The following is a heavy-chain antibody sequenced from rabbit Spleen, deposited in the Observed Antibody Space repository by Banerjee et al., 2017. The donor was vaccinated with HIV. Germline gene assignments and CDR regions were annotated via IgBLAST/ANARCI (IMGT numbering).Heavy chain of an antibody. CDR2: IYTDNSKT. J-gene: IGHJ4*01. CDR1: AFSFSRGYD. Sequence: QQLVESGGGLVKPGASLTLTCKASAFSFSRGYDMCWVRQAPGKGLEWIACIYTDNSKTYYANWAKGRFTISKTSSTTVTLQMTSLTVADTATYFCARDAGSGDYIDGYFNLWGPGTLVTVS. V-gene: IGHV1S40*01. CDR3: ARDAGSGDYIDGYFNL. D-gene: IGHD8-1*01.